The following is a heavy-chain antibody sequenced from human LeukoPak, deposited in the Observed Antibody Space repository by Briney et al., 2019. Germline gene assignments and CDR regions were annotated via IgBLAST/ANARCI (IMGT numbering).Heavy chain of an antibody. V-gene: IGHV4-34*01. Sequence: SETLSLTCAVYGGSFSGYYWSWIRQPPGKGPEWIGEINHSGSTNYNPSLKSRVTISVDTSKNQFSLKLNSVTAADTAVYYCARHYGPWGQGTLVTVSS. CDR2: INHSGST. J-gene: IGHJ5*02. CDR1: GGSFSGYY. D-gene: IGHD3-16*01. CDR3: ARHYGP.